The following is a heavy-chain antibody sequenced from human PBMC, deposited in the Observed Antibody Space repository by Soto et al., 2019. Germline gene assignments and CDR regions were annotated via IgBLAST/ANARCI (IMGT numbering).Heavy chain of an antibody. J-gene: IGHJ6*02. D-gene: IGHD3-3*01. CDR3: ARGEYDFWSGHTRVYYYYGMDV. CDR1: GFTFSSYA. Sequence: GGSLRLSCAASGFTFSSYAMHWVRQAPGKGLEWVAVISYDGSNKYYADSVKGRFTISRDNSKNTLYLQMNSLRAEDTAVYYCARGEYDFWSGHTRVYYYYGMDVWGQGTTVTVSS. V-gene: IGHV3-30-3*01. CDR2: ISYDGSNK.